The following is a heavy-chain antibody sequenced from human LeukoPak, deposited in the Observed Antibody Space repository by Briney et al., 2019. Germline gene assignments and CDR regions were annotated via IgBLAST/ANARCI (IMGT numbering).Heavy chain of an antibody. V-gene: IGHV4-34*01. J-gene: IGHJ4*02. CDR2: INHSGST. D-gene: IGHD5-18*01. Sequence: SETLSLTCAVYGGSFSGYYWSWLRQPPGKGLEWIGEINHSGSTNYNPSLKSRVTISVDTSKNQFSLKLSSVTAADTAVYYCARVDTAMVVDYWGQGTLVTVSS. CDR3: ARVDTAMVVDY. CDR1: GGSFSGYY.